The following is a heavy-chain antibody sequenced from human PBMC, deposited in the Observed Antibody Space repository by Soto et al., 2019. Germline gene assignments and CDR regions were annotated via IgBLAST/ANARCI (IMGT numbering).Heavy chain of an antibody. V-gene: IGHV4-39*01. D-gene: IGHD2-15*01. CDR3: ARQDCSGGSCYSDYYYGMDV. Sequence: XETQALTCTVAGGSILSSSCYWGWIRQPPGKGLEWIGSIYYSGSTYYNPSLKSRVTISVDTSKNQFSLKLSSVTAADTAVYYCARQDCSGGSCYSDYYYGMDVWGQGSTVTVSS. CDR1: GGSILSSSCY. CDR2: IYYSGST. J-gene: IGHJ6*02.